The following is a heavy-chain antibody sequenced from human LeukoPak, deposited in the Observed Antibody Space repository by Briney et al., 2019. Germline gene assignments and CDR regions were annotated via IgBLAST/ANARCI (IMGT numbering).Heavy chain of an antibody. CDR3: ARGPRNYCSGGSCYPYFDY. CDR2: IYYSGST. Sequence: SETLSLTCTVSGGSISSYYWSWIRQPPGKGLEWIGYIYYSGSTNYNPSLKSRVTISVDTSKNQFSLKLSSVTAADTAVYYCARGPRNYCSGGSCYPYFDYWGQGTLVTVSS. V-gene: IGHV4-59*01. CDR1: GGSISSYY. J-gene: IGHJ4*02. D-gene: IGHD2-15*01.